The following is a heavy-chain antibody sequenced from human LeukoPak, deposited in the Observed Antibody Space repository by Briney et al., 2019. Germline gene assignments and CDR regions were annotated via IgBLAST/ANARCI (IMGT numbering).Heavy chain of an antibody. D-gene: IGHD4-17*01. J-gene: IGHJ4*02. CDR1: GFTFSSYA. CDR3: ARDLSGDYRTIYLGFDY. Sequence: SLRLSCAASGFTFSSYAMHWVRQAPGKGLEWVAVISYDGSNKYYADSVKGRFTISRDNSKNTLYLQMNSLRAEDTAVYYCARDLSGDYRTIYLGFDYWGQGTLVTVSS. V-gene: IGHV3-30-3*01. CDR2: ISYDGSNK.